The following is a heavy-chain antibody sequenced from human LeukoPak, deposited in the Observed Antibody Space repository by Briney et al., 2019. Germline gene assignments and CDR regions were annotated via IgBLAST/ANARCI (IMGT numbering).Heavy chain of an antibody. CDR3: ARAEKPNWGNYYYYCMDV. D-gene: IGHD7-27*01. CDR1: GYTFTSYG. J-gene: IGHJ6*03. V-gene: IGHV1-18*01. Sequence: ASVKVSCKASGYTFTSYGISWVRQAPGQGLEWMGWISAYNGNTNFAQKLQDRVTMTTDTSTSTAYMELRSLRSNDTAVYYCARAEKPNWGNYYYYCMDVWGKGTTVTVSS. CDR2: ISAYNGNT.